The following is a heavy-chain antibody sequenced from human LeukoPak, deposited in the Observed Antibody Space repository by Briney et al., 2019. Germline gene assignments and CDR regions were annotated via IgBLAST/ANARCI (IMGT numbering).Heavy chain of an antibody. J-gene: IGHJ4*02. V-gene: IGHV1-69*01. CDR1: GGTFSSYA. D-gene: IGHD3-9*01. Sequence: SVKVSCKASGGTFSSYAISWVRQAPGQGLEWMGGIIPIFGTANYAQKFQGRVTITADESTSTAYMELSSLRSEDTAVYYCARSYYDILGAFDYXGQGALVTVSS. CDR2: IIPIFGTA. CDR3: ARSYYDILGAFDY.